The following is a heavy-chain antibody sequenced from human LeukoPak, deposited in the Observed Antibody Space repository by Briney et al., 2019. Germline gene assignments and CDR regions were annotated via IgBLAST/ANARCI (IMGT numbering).Heavy chain of an antibody. CDR1: GYTFTGYY. CDR2: VNPNNGVP. Sequence: ASVKVSCKASGYTFTGYYMHWVRQAPGQGLEWMGRVNPNNGVPNYAQKFQGRVTMTRDTAISTFYMELTSLRSDDTAVYFCAREVGYSSSYYGRFDPWGQGALVIVSS. D-gene: IGHD2-2*01. V-gene: IGHV1-2*06. CDR3: AREVGYSSSYYGRFDP. J-gene: IGHJ5*02.